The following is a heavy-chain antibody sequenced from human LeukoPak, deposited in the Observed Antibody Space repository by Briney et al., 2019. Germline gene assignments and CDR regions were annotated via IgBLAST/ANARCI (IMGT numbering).Heavy chain of an antibody. J-gene: IGHJ6*03. CDR3: ARGSRLTKPYYYYYYMDV. D-gene: IGHD2-8*01. Sequence: KSGGSLRLSCAASGFTFSSYAMSWVRQAPGKGLEGIGEINHSGSTNYNPSLKSRVTISVDTSKNQFSLKLSSVTAADTAVYYCARGSRLTKPYYYYYYMDVWGKGTTVTVSS. V-gene: IGHV4-34*01. CDR1: GFTFSSYA. CDR2: INHSGST.